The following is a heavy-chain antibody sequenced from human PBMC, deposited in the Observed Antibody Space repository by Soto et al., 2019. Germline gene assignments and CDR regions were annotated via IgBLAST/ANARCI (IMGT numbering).Heavy chain of an antibody. J-gene: IGHJ3*02. CDR3: ARGPGYQLLRAGLGAFDI. CDR1: GGSISSYY. D-gene: IGHD2-2*01. V-gene: IGHV4-59*08. CDR2: IYYSGST. Sequence: SETLSLACTVSGGSISSYYWSWIRQPPGKGLEWIGYIYYSGSTNYNPSLKSRVTISVDTSKNQFSLKLSSVTAADTAVYYCARGPGYQLLRAGLGAFDIWGQGTMVTVSS.